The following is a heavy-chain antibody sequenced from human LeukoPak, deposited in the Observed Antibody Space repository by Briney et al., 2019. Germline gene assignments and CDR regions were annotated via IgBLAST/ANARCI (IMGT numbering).Heavy chain of an antibody. J-gene: IGHJ2*01. CDR1: GYSISSGYY. D-gene: IGHD6-19*01. CDR2: IYHSGST. Sequence: PSETLSLTCTVSGYSISSGYYWGWIRPPPGKGLEWIGIIYHSGSTYNNPSLKSRVTISVDTSKNQFSLKLSSVTAADTAVYYCAREGAVAGDWYFDLWGRGTLVTVSS. V-gene: IGHV4-38-2*02. CDR3: AREGAVAGDWYFDL.